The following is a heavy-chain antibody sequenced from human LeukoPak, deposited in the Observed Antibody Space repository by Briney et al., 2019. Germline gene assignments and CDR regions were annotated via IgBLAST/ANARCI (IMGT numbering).Heavy chain of an antibody. CDR1: GGSFSGYY. J-gene: IGHJ4*02. D-gene: IGHD1-1*01. CDR2: IYYSGST. CDR3: ASTRYPLDY. V-gene: IGHV4-59*01. Sequence: TSETLSLTCAVYGGSFSGYYWSWIRQPPGKGLEWIGYIYYSGSTNYNPSLKRGVTISVDTSKNQFSLKLSSVTAADTAVYYCASTRYPLDYWGQGTLVTVSS.